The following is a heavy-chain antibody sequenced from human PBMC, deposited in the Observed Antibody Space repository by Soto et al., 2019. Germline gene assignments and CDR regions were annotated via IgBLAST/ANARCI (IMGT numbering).Heavy chain of an antibody. CDR1: GYTFTSYG. J-gene: IGHJ5*02. CDR3: ARDRLGIAAAGWFDP. Sequence: ASVKVSCKASGYTFTSYGISWVRQAPGQGLEWMGWISAYNGNTNYAQKLQGRVTMTTDTSTSTAYMELRSLRSDDTAVYYCARDRLGIAAAGWFDPWGQGTLVTVSS. CDR2: ISAYNGNT. D-gene: IGHD6-13*01. V-gene: IGHV1-18*01.